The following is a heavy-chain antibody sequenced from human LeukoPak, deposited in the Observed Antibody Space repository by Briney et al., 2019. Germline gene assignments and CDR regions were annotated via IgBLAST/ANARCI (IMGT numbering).Heavy chain of an antibody. J-gene: IGHJ4*02. CDR1: GFTFSSYV. CDR3: AKMDVNGAIYYFDY. CDR2: ISANGGNT. V-gene: IGHV3-23*01. D-gene: IGHD2-2*03. Sequence: GGSLRLSCAASGFTFSSYVMNWVRQAPGKGLVWVSGISANGGNTYYADSVRGRFTISRDNSRNMMYSQMNSLRADDTAVYYCAKMDVNGAIYYFDYWGQGTLVTVSS.